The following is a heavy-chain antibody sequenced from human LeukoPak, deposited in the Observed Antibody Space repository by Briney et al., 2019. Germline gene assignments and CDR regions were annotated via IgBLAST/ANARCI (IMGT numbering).Heavy chain of an antibody. CDR1: GFTFSGYS. CDR3: ARGGGTWAAEYFQH. D-gene: IGHD2-15*01. V-gene: IGHV3-48*01. CDR2: ISSSSSTI. Sequence: SGRSLRLSCAASGFTFSGYSMNWVRQAPGTGLEWVSYISSSSSTIYYADSVRGRFTISRDNAKNSLYLQMNSLRAEDTAVYYCARGGGTWAAEYFQHWGQGTLVTVSS. J-gene: IGHJ1*01.